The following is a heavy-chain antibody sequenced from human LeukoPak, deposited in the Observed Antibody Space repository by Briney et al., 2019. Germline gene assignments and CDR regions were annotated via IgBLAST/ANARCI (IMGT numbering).Heavy chain of an antibody. V-gene: IGHV3-7*01. J-gene: IGHJ4*02. CDR1: GFTFSSYW. CDR3: ARGREMATIRVSDCFDY. Sequence: GFLRLSCAASGFTFSSYWMSWVRQAPGKGLEWVANIKQDGSEKYYVDSVKGRFTISRDNAKNSLYLQMNSLRAEDTAVYYCARGREMATIRVSDCFDYWGQGTLVTVSS. CDR2: IKQDGSEK. D-gene: IGHD5-24*01.